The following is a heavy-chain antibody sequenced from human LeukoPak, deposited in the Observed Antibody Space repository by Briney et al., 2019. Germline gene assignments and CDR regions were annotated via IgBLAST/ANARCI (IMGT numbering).Heavy chain of an antibody. Sequence: GGSLRLSCAASGFTVSSNYMSWVRQAPGKGLGWVSVIYSGGSTYYADSVKGRFTISRDNSKNTLYLQMNSLRAEDTAVYYCARDPGAREVGFDYWGQGTLVTASS. CDR3: ARDPGAREVGFDY. V-gene: IGHV3-53*01. J-gene: IGHJ4*02. D-gene: IGHD1-26*01. CDR2: IYSGGST. CDR1: GFTVSSNY.